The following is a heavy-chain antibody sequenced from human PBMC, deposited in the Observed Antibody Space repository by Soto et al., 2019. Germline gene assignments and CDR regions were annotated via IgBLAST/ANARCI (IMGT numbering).Heavy chain of an antibody. J-gene: IGHJ4*02. V-gene: IGHV4-39*01. D-gene: IGHD2-21*01. CDR2: IYYSGST. CDR3: ASATLLPFDWLAS. CDR1: GDSISSTNYY. Sequence: SETLSLTCTVTGDSISSTNYYWGWVRQPPGKGLEWIGSIYYSGSTYYNPSLKSRVTLSVDTSKNQFSLRLSSATAADTAVYYCASATLLPFDWLASWGQGTLVTVSS.